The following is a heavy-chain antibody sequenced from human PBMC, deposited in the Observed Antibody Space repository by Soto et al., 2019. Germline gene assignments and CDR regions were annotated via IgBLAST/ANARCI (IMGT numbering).Heavy chain of an antibody. CDR2: ISAYNGNT. V-gene: IGHV1-18*01. J-gene: IGHJ4*02. D-gene: IGHD6-13*01. CDR1: GYTFTSNG. Sequence: GASVKVSCKTSGYTFTSNGISWVRQAPGHGLEWMGWISAYNGNTNYAQRFQDRVTMTRDTSTSTAYMELWSLRSDDTAVYYCARDRGSSSWYEFDYWGQGTLVTVS. CDR3: ARDRGSSSWYEFDY.